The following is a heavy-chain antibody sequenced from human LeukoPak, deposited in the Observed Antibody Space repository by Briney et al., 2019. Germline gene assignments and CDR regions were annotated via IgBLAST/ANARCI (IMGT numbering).Heavy chain of an antibody. CDR2: ISSSGITT. J-gene: IGHJ4*02. CDR1: GFTFSTYS. CDR3: ARDWGITDPFEY. Sequence: GGSLRLSCVTSGFTFSTYSMNWVRQAPGKGPEWLSYISSSGITTYYADSVRGRFTVSRDNAKNSLYPQMNSLRVEDTAVYYCARDWGITDPFEYWGQGALVTVSS. D-gene: IGHD6-13*01. V-gene: IGHV3-48*04.